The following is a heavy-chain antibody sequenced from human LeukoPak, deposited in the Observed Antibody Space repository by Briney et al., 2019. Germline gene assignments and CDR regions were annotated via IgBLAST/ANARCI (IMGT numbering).Heavy chain of an antibody. D-gene: IGHD3-22*01. J-gene: IGHJ4*02. CDR3: AGHYYDSSGYSY. Sequence: GGCLRLSCAASGCTFSSYALSWVRQAPGKGLEWVSAISGSGGSTYYADSVKGRFTISRDNSKNTLYLQMNSLRAEDTAVYYCAGHYYDSSGYSYWGQGTLVTVSS. CDR2: ISGSGGST. CDR1: GCTFSSYA. V-gene: IGHV3-23*01.